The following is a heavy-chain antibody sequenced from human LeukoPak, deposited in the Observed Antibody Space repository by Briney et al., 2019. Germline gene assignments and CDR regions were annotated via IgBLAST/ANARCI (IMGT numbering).Heavy chain of an antibody. CDR2: IHHSGST. J-gene: IGHJ4*02. CDR3: ARLGYCSSTGCYPDY. D-gene: IGHD2-2*01. CDR1: GYSISSLYY. Sequence: PSETLSLTCAVSGYSISSLYYWGWIRQPPGKGLEWITSIHHSGSTDYNPSLKSRATISVDTSKNQFSLKLKYVTAADTAVYYCARLGYCSSTGCYPDYWGQGTLVTVSS. V-gene: IGHV4-38-2*01.